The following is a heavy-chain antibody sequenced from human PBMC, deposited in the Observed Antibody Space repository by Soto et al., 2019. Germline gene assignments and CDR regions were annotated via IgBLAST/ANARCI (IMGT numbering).Heavy chain of an antibody. CDR3: ANSYMAPRYFDL. D-gene: IGHD3-10*01. CDR1: GFTFSIYA. J-gene: IGHJ2*01. Sequence: PGGSLRLSCAASGFTFSIYAMSWVRQAPGKGLEWVSGISVTGGSTYYADSVRGRFTISRDNSKNTLYLQMNSLRAEDTALYYCANSYMAPRYFDLWGRGTLVTVSS. V-gene: IGHV3-23*01. CDR2: ISVTGGST.